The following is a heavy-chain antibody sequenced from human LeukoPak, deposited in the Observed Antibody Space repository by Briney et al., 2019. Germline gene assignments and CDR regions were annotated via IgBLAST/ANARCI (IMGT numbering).Heavy chain of an antibody. CDR3: AKARAGDITAAFNY. J-gene: IGHJ4*02. Sequence: PGGSLRLPCAASGFIFSSYSMSWVRQAPGKGLEWVSGISASGGNPYYADSVKGRFTISRDNSENTLNLQMNSLRAEDTAVYYCAKARAGDITAAFNYWGQGTLVTVSS. V-gene: IGHV3-23*01. D-gene: IGHD6-13*01. CDR1: GFIFSSYS. CDR2: ISASGGNP.